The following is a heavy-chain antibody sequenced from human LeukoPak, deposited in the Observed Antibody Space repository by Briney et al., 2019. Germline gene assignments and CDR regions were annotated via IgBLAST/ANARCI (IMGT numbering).Heavy chain of an antibody. V-gene: IGHV4-30-4*01. Sequence: SQTLSLTCTVSGGSISSGDYYWSWIRQPPGTGLEWIGYIYYSGSTYYNPSLKSRVTISVDTSKNQFSLKLSSVTAADTAVYYCASGGTYGYSYGPLDYWGQGTLVTVSS. J-gene: IGHJ4*02. CDR3: ASGGTYGYSYGPLDY. CDR2: IYYSGST. D-gene: IGHD5-18*01. CDR1: GGSISSGDYY.